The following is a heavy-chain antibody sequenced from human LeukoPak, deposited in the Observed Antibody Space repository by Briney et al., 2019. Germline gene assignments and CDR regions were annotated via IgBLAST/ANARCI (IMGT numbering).Heavy chain of an antibody. J-gene: IGHJ4*02. V-gene: IGHV3-64*01. CDR1: GFTFSSYA. Sequence: GGPLRLSCAAPGFTFSSYAMHWVRQAPGKGLEYVSAISSNGGSTYYANSVKGRFTISRDNSKNTLYLQMGSLRAEDMAVYYCARDNLDGDYSYFDYWGQGTLVTVSS. CDR3: ARDNLDGDYSYFDY. CDR2: ISSNGGST. D-gene: IGHD4-17*01.